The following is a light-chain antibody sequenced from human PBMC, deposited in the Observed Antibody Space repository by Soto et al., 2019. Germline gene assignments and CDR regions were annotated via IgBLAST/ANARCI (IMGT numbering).Light chain of an antibody. Sequence: QSVLTQPPAVSGAPGQRVTTSCTGSSSNIGAGYDVHWYQQLPGTAPKLLIYGNSNRPSGVPDRFSGSKSGTSASLAITGLQAEDEADYYCQSYDSSLRASTVFGTETKVTVL. J-gene: IGLJ1*01. CDR2: GNS. CDR3: QSYDSSLRASTV. V-gene: IGLV1-40*01. CDR1: SSNIGAGYD.